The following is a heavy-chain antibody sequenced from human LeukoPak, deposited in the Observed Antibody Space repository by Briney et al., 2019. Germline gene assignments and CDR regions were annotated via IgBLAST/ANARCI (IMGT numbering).Heavy chain of an antibody. CDR1: GGSISSYY. Sequence: SETLSLTCTVSGGSISSYYWSWIRQPPGKGLEWIGRIYSSGSTDYNPSLKSRVSMSVDTSKNQFSLRLSSVTAADTAVYFCAREATPPLPAAMLSGFDPWSQGTLVTVSS. V-gene: IGHV4-4*07. CDR2: IYSSGST. CDR3: AREATPPLPAAMLSGFDP. J-gene: IGHJ5*02. D-gene: IGHD2-2*01.